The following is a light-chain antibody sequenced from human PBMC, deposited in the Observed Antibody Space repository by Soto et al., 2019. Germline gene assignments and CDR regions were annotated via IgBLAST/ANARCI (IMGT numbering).Light chain of an antibody. CDR1: SGHSSYA. CDR3: QTWGTGIQV. CDR2: LNSDGSH. Sequence: QLVLTQSPSASASLGASVKLTRTLSSGHSSYAIAWHQQQPEKGPRYLMKLNSDGSHSKGDGIPDRFSGSSSGAERYLTISRLQSEDEADYYCQTWGTGIQVFGGGPKVTVL. J-gene: IGLJ2*01. V-gene: IGLV4-69*01.